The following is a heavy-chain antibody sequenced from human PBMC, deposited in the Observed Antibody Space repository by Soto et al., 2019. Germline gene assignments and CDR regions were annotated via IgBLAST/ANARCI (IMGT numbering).Heavy chain of an antibody. CDR2: ISAYNGNT. CDR3: ARVDYYGSGSWYFDL. D-gene: IGHD3-10*01. J-gene: IGHJ2*01. V-gene: IGHV1-18*01. CDR1: GYTFTSYG. Sequence: AASVKVSCKASGYTFTSYGISWVRQAPGQGLEWMGWISAYNGNTNYAQKLQGRVTMTTDTSTSTAYMELRSLRSDDTAVYYCARVDYYGSGSWYFDLWGRGTLVTVSS.